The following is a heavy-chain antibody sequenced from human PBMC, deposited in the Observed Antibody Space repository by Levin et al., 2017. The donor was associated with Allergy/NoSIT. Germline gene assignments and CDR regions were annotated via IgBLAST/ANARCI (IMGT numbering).Heavy chain of an antibody. CDR2: ISGSGGST. D-gene: IGHD2-21*02. Sequence: ETLSLTCAASGFTFSSYAMSWVRQAPGKGLEWVSAISGSGGSTYYADSVKGRFTISRDNSKNTLYLQMNSLRAEDTAVYYCAKGSVGDPPPHFDYWGQGTLVTVSS. V-gene: IGHV3-23*01. CDR1: GFTFSSYA. CDR3: AKGSVGDPPPHFDY. J-gene: IGHJ4*02.